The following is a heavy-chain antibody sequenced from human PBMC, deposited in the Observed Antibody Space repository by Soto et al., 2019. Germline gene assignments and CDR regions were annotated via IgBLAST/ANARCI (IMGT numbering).Heavy chain of an antibody. D-gene: IGHD3-22*01. CDR2: ISACNGNT. Sequence: ASVKVSCKASGYTSTSYGISWVRQAPGQGLEWMGWISACNGNTNYAQKLQGRVTMATDTSTSTAYMELRSLRSDDTAVYYCASGLPYYYDSSGGSCYPGGMDVWGQGTTVTVSS. CDR3: ASGLPYYYDSSGGSCYPGGMDV. CDR1: GYTSTSYG. V-gene: IGHV1-18*04. J-gene: IGHJ6*02.